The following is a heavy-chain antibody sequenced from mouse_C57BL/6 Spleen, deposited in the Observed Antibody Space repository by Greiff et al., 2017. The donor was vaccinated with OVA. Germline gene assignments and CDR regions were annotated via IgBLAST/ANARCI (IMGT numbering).Heavy chain of an antibody. CDR3: ARDGDYDYFDY. Sequence: VQLQQPGAELVKPGASVKLSCKASGYTFTSYWMHWVKQRPGQGLEWIGMIHPNSGSTNYNEKFKSKATLTVDKSSSTAYMQLSSLTSEDSAVYYCARDGDYDYFDYWGQGTTLTVSS. J-gene: IGHJ2*01. CDR1: GYTFTSYW. CDR2: IHPNSGST. D-gene: IGHD2-3*01. V-gene: IGHV1-64*01.